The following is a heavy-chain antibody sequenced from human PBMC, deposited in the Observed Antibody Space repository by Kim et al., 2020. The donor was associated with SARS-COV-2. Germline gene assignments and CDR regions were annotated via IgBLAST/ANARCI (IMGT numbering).Heavy chain of an antibody. V-gene: IGHV4-39*01. D-gene: IGHD3-10*01. J-gene: IGHJ3*02. CDR3: ARHVLRSYGAFRAGGYDAFDI. CDR1: GGSISSSSYY. Sequence: SETLSLTCTVSGGSISSSSYYWGWIRQPPGKGLEWIGSIYYSGSTYYNPCLKSRVTISVDTSKNQFSLKLSSVTAADTAVYYCARHVLRSYGAFRAGGYDAFDIWGQGTMVTVSS. CDR2: IYYSGST.